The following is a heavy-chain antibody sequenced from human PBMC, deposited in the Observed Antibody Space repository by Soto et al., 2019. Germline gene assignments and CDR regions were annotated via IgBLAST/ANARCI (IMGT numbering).Heavy chain of an antibody. CDR1: GGSFSGYY. J-gene: IGHJ4*02. CDR3: ARGQRAAAGYVAFDY. Sequence: QVQLQQWGAGLLKPSETLSLTCAVYGGSFSGYYWSWIRQSPGKGLEWIGEINHSGSTNYNPSLKSRVTISVDTSKNQFSLKLSSVTAADTAVYYCARGQRAAAGYVAFDYWGQGTLVTVSS. V-gene: IGHV4-34*01. CDR2: INHSGST. D-gene: IGHD6-13*01.